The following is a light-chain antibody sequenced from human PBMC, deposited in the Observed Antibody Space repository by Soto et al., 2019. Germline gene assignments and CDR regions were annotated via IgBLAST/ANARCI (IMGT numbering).Light chain of an antibody. Sequence: QAVVTQPPSASGTPGQRVTISCSESGSNIGSNSVFWYQQLPGAAPKLLIYKNDQRPSGVPDRFSGSRSGTSASLAISGLRSEDEADYYCAAWDGSLSGRVFGGGTKLTVL. J-gene: IGLJ3*02. V-gene: IGLV1-47*01. CDR2: KND. CDR1: GSNIGSNS. CDR3: AAWDGSLSGRV.